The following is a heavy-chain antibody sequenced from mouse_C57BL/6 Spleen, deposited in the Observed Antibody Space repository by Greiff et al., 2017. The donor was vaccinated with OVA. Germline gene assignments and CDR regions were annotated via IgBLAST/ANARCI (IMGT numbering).Heavy chain of an antibody. V-gene: IGHV1-7*01. Sequence: QVQLQQPGAELVKPGASVKMSCKASGYTFTSYWMHWVKQRPGQGLEWIGYINPSSGYTKYTQKFKDKATLTADKSSSTAYMQLSSLTYEDSAVYYCARSTTVGYFDVWGTGTTVTVSS. CDR1: GYTFTSYW. CDR2: INPSSGYT. J-gene: IGHJ1*03. D-gene: IGHD1-1*01. CDR3: ARSTTVGYFDV.